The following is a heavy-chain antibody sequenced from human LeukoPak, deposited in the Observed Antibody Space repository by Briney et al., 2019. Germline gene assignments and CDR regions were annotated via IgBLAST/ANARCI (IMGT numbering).Heavy chain of an antibody. CDR2: INPSGGST. J-gene: IGHJ4*02. V-gene: IGHV1-46*01. Sequence: GASVKVSCKASGYTFTSYFMHWVRQAPGQGLEWMGIINPSGGSTSYAQKFQGRVTMTRDTSTSTVYMELSSLRSEDTAVYYCARVPFSPRGYSYGYDYWGQGTLVTVSS. CDR1: GYTFTSYF. D-gene: IGHD5-18*01. CDR3: ARVPFSPRGYSYGYDY.